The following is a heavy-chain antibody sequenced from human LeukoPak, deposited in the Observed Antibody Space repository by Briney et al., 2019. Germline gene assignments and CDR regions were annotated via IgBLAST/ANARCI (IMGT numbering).Heavy chain of an antibody. CDR2: INLNSGDT. D-gene: IGHD2-2*01. Sequence: ASVKVSCTASGYTFTDYYLHWVRHAPGQGFEWMGWINLNSGDTNYAQKFQGRVTMTRDTSISTAHMEMSRLRSDDTAVYYCARANFLYCSSTTCLFAYWGQGTLVTVSS. CDR1: GYTFTDYY. J-gene: IGHJ4*02. CDR3: ARANFLYCSSTTCLFAY. V-gene: IGHV1-2*02.